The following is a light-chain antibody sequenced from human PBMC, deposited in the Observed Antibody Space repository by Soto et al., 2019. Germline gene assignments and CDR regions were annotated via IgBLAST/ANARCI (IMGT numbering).Light chain of an antibody. Sequence: DIQMTQSPSSLSASVGDRVTITCRASQSISSYLNWYQQKPGKAPKLLIYAASSLQSGVPSRFSGSGSGTEFTHTISSLQPEDFATCYCQQSYSTPPTFGQGTKVEIK. V-gene: IGKV1-39*01. CDR3: QQSYSTPPT. CDR1: QSISSY. J-gene: IGKJ1*01. CDR2: AAS.